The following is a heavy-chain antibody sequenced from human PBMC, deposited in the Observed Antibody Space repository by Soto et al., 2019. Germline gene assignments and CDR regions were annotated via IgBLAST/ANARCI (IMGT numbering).Heavy chain of an antibody. CDR3: ASESLDYGGSYYYYDAMDV. V-gene: IGHV1-18*01. CDR2: INADNGNT. CDR1: GYTFTSYG. Sequence: ASVKVSCKASGYTFTSYGISWVRQAPGQGLEWMGWINADNGNTNYAQKLQGRVTMTTDTSTSTAYMELRSLRSDDTAVYDCASESLDYGGSYYYYDAMDVWGQGTTVTVSS. D-gene: IGHD4-17*01. J-gene: IGHJ6*02.